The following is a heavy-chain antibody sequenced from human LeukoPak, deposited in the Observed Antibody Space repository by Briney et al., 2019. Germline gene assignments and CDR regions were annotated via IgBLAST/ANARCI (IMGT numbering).Heavy chain of an antibody. Sequence: ASVKVSGKVSGYTLTELSMHWVRQAPGKGLEWMGGFDPEDGERIYAQKFQGRVTMTEDTSTDTAYMELSSLRSEDTAVYYCATDYYDSSGYLNMDVWGKGTTVTISS. D-gene: IGHD3-22*01. CDR2: FDPEDGER. J-gene: IGHJ6*03. CDR1: GYTLTELS. V-gene: IGHV1-24*01. CDR3: ATDYYDSSGYLNMDV.